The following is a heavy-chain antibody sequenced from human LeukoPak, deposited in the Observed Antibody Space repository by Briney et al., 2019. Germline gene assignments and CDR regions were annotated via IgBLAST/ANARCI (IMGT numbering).Heavy chain of an antibody. D-gene: IGHD6-19*01. CDR2: ISWNTDNI. CDR3: AKDRTFPVGGTGSFEY. V-gene: IGHV3-9*01. Sequence: PGGSLRLSCAASGFTFSSYSMNWVRQAPGKGLEWDSGISWNTDNIVYAVSVKGRFTISRDNAKNSLYLQMNSLRAEDTALYYCAKDRTFPVGGTGSFEYWGQGTLVTVSS. CDR1: GFTFSSYS. J-gene: IGHJ4*02.